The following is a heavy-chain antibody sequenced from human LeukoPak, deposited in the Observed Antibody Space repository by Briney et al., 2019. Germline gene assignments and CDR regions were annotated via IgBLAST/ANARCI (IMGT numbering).Heavy chain of an antibody. Sequence: SETLSLTCTVSGGSMSGYYWSWIRQSPGKGLEWIGYIYYTGSTNYNPSLKSRVTISVDTSKNQFSLRLSSVTAADTAVYYCVREHSSNWIDYWGQGTLVTVSS. CDR1: GGSMSGYY. V-gene: IGHV4-59*01. J-gene: IGHJ4*02. CDR2: IYYTGST. D-gene: IGHD6-13*01. CDR3: VREHSSNWIDY.